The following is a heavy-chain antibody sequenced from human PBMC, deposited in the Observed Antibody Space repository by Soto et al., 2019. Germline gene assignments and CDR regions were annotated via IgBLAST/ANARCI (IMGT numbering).Heavy chain of an antibody. J-gene: IGHJ4*02. CDR2: IYPGGDT. CDR1: GFTVTNTY. CDR3: ARDPFQPVGL. Sequence: EEQLVESGGHLVQPGESLRLSCAASGFTVTNTYMSWVRQAPGKGLEWVSVIYPGGDTFYADSVKGRFTVSRDSSKNTLDLHINRLRVDDTDVSYCARDPFQPVGLWGQGTLVTVSS. V-gene: IGHV3-66*01. D-gene: IGHD1-26*01.